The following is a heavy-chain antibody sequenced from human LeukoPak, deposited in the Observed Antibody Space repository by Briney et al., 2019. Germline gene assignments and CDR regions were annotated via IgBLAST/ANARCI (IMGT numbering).Heavy chain of an antibody. V-gene: IGHV4-4*07. CDR2: IYTSGNS. Sequence: SETLSLTCTVSGGSISSYYWGWIRQPAGKGLEWIGRIYTSGNSNYNPSLKSRVTMSVDTSKNQFSLRLSSVTAADTALYYCAGAGMDYGDSFFDYWGQGTLVTVSS. D-gene: IGHD4-17*01. CDR1: GGSISSYY. J-gene: IGHJ4*02. CDR3: AGAGMDYGDSFFDY.